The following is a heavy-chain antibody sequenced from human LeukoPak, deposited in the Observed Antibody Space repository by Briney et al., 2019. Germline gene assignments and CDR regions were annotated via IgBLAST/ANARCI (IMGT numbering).Heavy chain of an antibody. V-gene: IGHV1-18*01. Sequence: GASVKVSCKTYGYTFTSHGISWVRQAPVQGLEWMGWISGFNGETHYAQNLQGRVTMTTDTSTSTAYMELRSLRSDDTAVYYCARDPSNTSGRYTYFDYWGQGTLVTVSS. CDR2: ISGFNGET. CDR1: GYTFTSHG. J-gene: IGHJ4*02. CDR3: ARDPSNTSGRYTYFDY. D-gene: IGHD3-16*02.